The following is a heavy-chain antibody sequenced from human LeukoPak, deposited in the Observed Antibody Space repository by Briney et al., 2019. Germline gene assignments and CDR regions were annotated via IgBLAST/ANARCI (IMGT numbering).Heavy chain of an antibody. CDR3: AKVAYYYGSGSYYKSPLEY. D-gene: IGHD3-10*01. V-gene: IGHV3-23*01. CDR2: ISGRSDST. Sequence: GGSLRLSCAASGFTFSSYGMHWVRQALGKGMEWVSVISGRSDSTYHADSVKGRFTISRDNSKNTLYLQMNRLRAEDTALYYCAKVAYYYGSGSYYKSPLEYWGQGTLVTVPS. CDR1: GFTFSSYG. J-gene: IGHJ4*02.